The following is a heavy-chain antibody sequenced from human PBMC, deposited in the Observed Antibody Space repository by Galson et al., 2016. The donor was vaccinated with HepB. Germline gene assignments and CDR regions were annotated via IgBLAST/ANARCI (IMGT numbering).Heavy chain of an antibody. J-gene: IGHJ6*04. D-gene: IGHD6-19*01. CDR3: VRGGMTSLAAWAYGMDV. V-gene: IGHV1-8*02. CDR1: GYTFTSFD. CDR2: MSPNNDNT. Sequence: SVKVSCKASGYTFTSFDIHWVRQATGQGLEWLGWMSPNNDNTCYAQTFNGRVAMTRDSSISTPYLELSSLRSEDTAVYYRVRGGMTSLAAWAYGMDVWGKGTTVIVSS.